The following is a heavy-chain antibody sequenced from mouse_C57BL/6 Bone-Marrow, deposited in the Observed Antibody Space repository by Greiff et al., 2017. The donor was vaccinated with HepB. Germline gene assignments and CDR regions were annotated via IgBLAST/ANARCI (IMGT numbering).Heavy chain of an antibody. V-gene: IGHV1-72*01. CDR3: ARKAIYAMDY. CDR1: GYTFTSYW. Sequence: QVQLKQPGAELVKPGASVKLSCKASGYTFTSYWMHWVKQRPGRGLEWIGRIDPNSGGTKYNEKFKSKATLTVDKPSSTAYMQLSSLTSEDSAVYYCARKAIYAMDYWGQGTSVTVSS. J-gene: IGHJ4*01. CDR2: IDPNSGGT. D-gene: IGHD3-2*02.